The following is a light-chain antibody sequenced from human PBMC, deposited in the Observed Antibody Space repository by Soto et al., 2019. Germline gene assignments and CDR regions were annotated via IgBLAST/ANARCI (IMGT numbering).Light chain of an antibody. Sequence: DIPLTQSPSTLSASVGDTVTITCRASQSIDTWLAWHQQKPGRAPRLLISKASILESGVPSRFSGSGSGTDFTLTISGLQTDDFAIYYWQQYISYRAFGQGTKVEI. J-gene: IGKJ1*01. V-gene: IGKV1-5*03. CDR1: QSIDTW. CDR3: QQYISYRA. CDR2: KAS.